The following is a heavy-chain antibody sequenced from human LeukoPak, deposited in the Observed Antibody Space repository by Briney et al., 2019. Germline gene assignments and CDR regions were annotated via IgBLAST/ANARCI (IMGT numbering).Heavy chain of an antibody. CDR2: IIPIFGAA. D-gene: IGHD1-7*01. V-gene: IGHV1-69*01. CDR3: ASKGRYNWNYAHAFDI. CDR1: GGTFSSYA. J-gene: IGHJ3*02. Sequence: VASVKVSCKASGGTFSSYAISWARQAPGQGLEWMGGIIPIFGAANYAQKFQGRVTITADESTSTAYMELSSLRSEDTAVYYCASKGRYNWNYAHAFDIWGQGTMVTVSS.